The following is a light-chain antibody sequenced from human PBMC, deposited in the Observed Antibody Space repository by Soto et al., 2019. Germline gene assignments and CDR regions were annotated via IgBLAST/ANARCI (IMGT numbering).Light chain of an antibody. Sequence: IGVTKSVGTLSLSTGERATLSCRASQSVSSSYLAWYQQKPGQAPRLLIYGASSRATGIPDRFSGSGSGTDFTLTISRLEPEDVAVYYCQQYGSSPFGFGPGTKVAIK. CDR3: QQYGSSPFG. CDR2: GAS. CDR1: QSVSSSY. V-gene: IGKV3-20*01. J-gene: IGKJ3*01.